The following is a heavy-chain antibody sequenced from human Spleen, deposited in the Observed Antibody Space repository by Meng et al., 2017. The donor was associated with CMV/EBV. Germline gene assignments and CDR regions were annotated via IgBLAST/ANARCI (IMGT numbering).Heavy chain of an antibody. CDR3: ARHEGDYYGPWYFDR. D-gene: IGHD3-10*01. Sequence: SETLSLTCTVSGGSVSSGSYCWTWIRQTPGKGLEWIGSIFYTGDTYYNLSLKSRVTISVDTSKNQFSLRLTSVTAADTAVYYCARHEGDYYGPWYFDRWGQGTLVTVSS. CDR2: IFYTGDT. CDR1: GGSVSSGSYC. J-gene: IGHJ4*02. V-gene: IGHV4-39*01.